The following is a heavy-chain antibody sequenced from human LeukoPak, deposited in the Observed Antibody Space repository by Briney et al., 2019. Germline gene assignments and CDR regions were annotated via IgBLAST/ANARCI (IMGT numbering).Heavy chain of an antibody. Sequence: ASVKVSCKASGYTFTGYYMHWVRQAPGQGLEWMGWINPNSGGTNYAQKFQGWVTMTRDTSISTAYMELSRLRSDDTAVYYCARDSSSWYDPYYYGMDVWGQGTTVTVSS. CDR1: GYTFTGYY. V-gene: IGHV1-2*04. J-gene: IGHJ6*02. CDR3: ARDSSSWYDPYYYGMDV. CDR2: INPNSGGT. D-gene: IGHD6-13*01.